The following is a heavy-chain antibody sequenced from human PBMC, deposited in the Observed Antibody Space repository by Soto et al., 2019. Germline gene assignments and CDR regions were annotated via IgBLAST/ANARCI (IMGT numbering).Heavy chain of an antibody. V-gene: IGHV4-59*08. J-gene: IGHJ4*02. Sequence: SETLSLTCTVSGGSISSYYWSWIRQPPGKGLEWIGYIYYSGSTNYNPSLKSRVTISVDTSKNQFSLKLSSVTAADTAVYYCARHELVVGDFDYWGQGTLVTVSS. CDR2: IYYSGST. CDR1: GGSISSYY. CDR3: ARHELVVGDFDY. D-gene: IGHD2-15*01.